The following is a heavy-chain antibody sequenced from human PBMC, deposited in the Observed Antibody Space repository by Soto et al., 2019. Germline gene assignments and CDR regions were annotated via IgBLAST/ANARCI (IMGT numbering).Heavy chain of an antibody. CDR2: IYHSGST. Sequence: PSETLSLTCAVSGGSISSSNWWSWVRQPPGKGLEWIGEIYHSGSTNYNPSLKSRVTISVDKSKSQFSLKLSSVTAADTAVYYCARAGSWYYYYGMDVWGQGTTVTVSS. CDR3: ARAGSWYYYYGMDV. V-gene: IGHV4-4*02. CDR1: GGSISSSNW. J-gene: IGHJ6*02. D-gene: IGHD6-13*01.